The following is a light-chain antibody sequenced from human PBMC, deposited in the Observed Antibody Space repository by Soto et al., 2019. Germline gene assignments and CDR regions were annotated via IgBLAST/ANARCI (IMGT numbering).Light chain of an antibody. Sequence: QSVLTQPPSASGTPGQRVTISCSGSGSNIGSNTVNWYQQLPGTAHKLLIYSDNQRPSGVPDRFSGSKSGTSASLAISGLQSEDEADYYCAAWDDSLNVVIFGGGTKVTVL. J-gene: IGLJ2*01. V-gene: IGLV1-44*01. CDR1: GSNIGSNT. CDR2: SDN. CDR3: AAWDDSLNVVI.